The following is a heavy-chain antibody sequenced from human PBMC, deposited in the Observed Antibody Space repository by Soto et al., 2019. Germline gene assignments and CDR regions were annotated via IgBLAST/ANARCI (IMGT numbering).Heavy chain of an antibody. V-gene: IGHV3-23*01. CDR3: AKSERVFPDYDFWSGYYWDY. CDR2: ISGSGGST. D-gene: IGHD3-3*01. Sequence: GGSLRLSCAASGFTFSSYAMSWVRQAPGKGLEWVSAISGSGGSTYYADSVKGRFTISRDNSKNTLYLQMNSLRAEDTAVYCCAKSERVFPDYDFWSGYYWDYWGQGTLVTVSS. CDR1: GFTFSSYA. J-gene: IGHJ4*02.